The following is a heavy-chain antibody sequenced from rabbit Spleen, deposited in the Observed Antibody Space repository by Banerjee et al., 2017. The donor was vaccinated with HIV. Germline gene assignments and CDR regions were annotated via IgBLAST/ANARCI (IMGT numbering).Heavy chain of an antibody. CDR2: INAVTGKA. CDR1: GVSFSGDSY. J-gene: IGHJ4*01. D-gene: IGHD4-2*01. V-gene: IGHV1S40*01. Sequence: QSLEESGGDLVKPGESLTLTCTASGVSFSGDSYMCWVRQAPGKGLEWIACINAVTGKAVYASWAKGRFTFFKTSSTTVTLQMNSLTTADTATYFCARSYVGDINRFGLWGPGTLVTVS. CDR3: ARSYVGDINRFGL.